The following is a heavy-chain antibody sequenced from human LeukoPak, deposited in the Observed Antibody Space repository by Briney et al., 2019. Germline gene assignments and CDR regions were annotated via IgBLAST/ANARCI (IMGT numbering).Heavy chain of an antibody. V-gene: IGHV3-21*01. Sequence: GGSLRLSCAASGFSFSDYYMDWVRQAPGKGLEWVSSISSSSSYIYYADSVKGRFTISRDNAKNSLYLQMNSLRAEDTAVYYCAKGTTREVYRNWFDPWGQGTLVTVSS. CDR3: AKGTTREVYRNWFDP. D-gene: IGHD4-23*01. J-gene: IGHJ5*02. CDR2: ISSSSSYI. CDR1: GFSFSDYY.